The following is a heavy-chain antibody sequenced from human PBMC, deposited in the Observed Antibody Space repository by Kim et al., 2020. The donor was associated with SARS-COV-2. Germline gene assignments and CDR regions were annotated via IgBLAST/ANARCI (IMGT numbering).Heavy chain of an antibody. J-gene: IGHJ3*02. D-gene: IGHD1-26*01. V-gene: IGHV4-59*13. CDR3: ARGTTSPGKAVDI. CDR2: IYYSGST. Sequence: SETLSLTCTVSGGSISYYYWSWIRQPPGKGLEWIGYIYYSGSTSSNPYLKSRVTISVDTSKNQFSLKLSSVTAADTAVYYCARGTTSPGKAVDIWGQGTMVTVSS. CDR1: GGSISYYY.